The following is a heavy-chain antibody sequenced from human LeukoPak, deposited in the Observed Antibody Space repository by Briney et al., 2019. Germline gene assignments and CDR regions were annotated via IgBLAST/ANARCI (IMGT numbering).Heavy chain of an antibody. D-gene: IGHD2-2*01. J-gene: IGHJ4*02. CDR1: GFMFSSYW. CDR3: ARTNAWHPGDY. Sequence: GGSLRLSCAASGFMFSSYWMTWVRQAPGKGLEWVANINQDGSIRYYVGSVQGRFTISRDNAKNSLYLQMYSLRAEDTAVYYCARTNAWHPGDYWGQGTLVTVYS. CDR2: INQDGSIR. V-gene: IGHV3-7*01.